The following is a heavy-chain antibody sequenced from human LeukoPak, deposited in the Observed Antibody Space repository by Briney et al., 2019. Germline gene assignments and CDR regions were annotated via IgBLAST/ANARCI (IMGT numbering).Heavy chain of an antibody. CDR1: GFTFSSYW. J-gene: IGHJ4*02. V-gene: IGHV3-7*01. CDR3: ARDRGTYYDFWSGYSPFDY. CDR2: IKQDGSEK. Sequence: GGSLRLSCAASGFTFSSYWMSWVRQAPGKGLEWVANIKQDGSEKYYVDSVKGRFTISRDNAKNSLYLQMNSLRAEDTAVYYCARDRGTYYDFWSGYSPFDYWGQGTLVTVSS. D-gene: IGHD3-3*01.